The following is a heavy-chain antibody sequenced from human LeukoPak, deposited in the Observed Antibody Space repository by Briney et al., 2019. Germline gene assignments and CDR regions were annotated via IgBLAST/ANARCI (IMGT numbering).Heavy chain of an antibody. J-gene: IGHJ6*03. CDR3: AKGSSSRFYYYMAV. CDR1: GYTFTSYG. CDR2: ISAYNGNT. D-gene: IGHD4-17*01. Sequence: ASVKVSCKASGYTFTSYGISWVRQAPGQGLEWMGWISAYNGNTNYAQKLQGRVTMTTDTSTSTAYMELRSLRSDDTGVYYCAKGSSSRFYYYMAVWGKGTTVTVSS. V-gene: IGHV1-18*01.